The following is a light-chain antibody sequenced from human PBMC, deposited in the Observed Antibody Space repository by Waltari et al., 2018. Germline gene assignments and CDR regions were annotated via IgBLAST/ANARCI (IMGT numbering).Light chain of an antibody. V-gene: IGLV1-44*01. CDR3: AAWDDTLKGL. CDR2: NDD. Sequence: QSVLTQPPSASGAPGQRVTITCSIGRPNIGSHTVNWYQQFPGTAPTLLMFNDDQRASGVPGRFSGSRSVTSASLAISGLQSEDEATYYCAAWDDTLKGLFGGGTTLTVL. CDR1: RPNIGSHT. J-gene: IGLJ3*02.